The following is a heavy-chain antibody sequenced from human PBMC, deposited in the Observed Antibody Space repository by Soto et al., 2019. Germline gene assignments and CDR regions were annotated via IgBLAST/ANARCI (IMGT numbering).Heavy chain of an antibody. D-gene: IGHD1-20*01. J-gene: IGHJ6*02. CDR3: ARSIRAPRRFNGMDV. CDR1: GFSLTSPGMC. Sequence: VATLANPTESLTLTCTFSGFSLTSPGMCVSWIRQPPGEALECLALIERDDDDKYYSTSLKTRLTISKDTRKNQVGRTMANMDPADTGTYYCARSIRAPRRFNGMDVWGQGTTVTVSS. CDR2: IERDDDDK. V-gene: IGHV2-70*13.